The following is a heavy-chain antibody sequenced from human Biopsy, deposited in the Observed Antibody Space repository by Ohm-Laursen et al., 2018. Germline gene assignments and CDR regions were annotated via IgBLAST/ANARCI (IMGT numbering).Heavy chain of an antibody. J-gene: IGHJ4*02. CDR3: VLASFDY. Sequence: GSSVKVPCKSSRYTFTTYYIHWVRQAPGQGLEWMGIINPGGNSTAYTQNFQGRVTMTWDTSTTTVYMELSSLRSEDTAVYYCVLASFDYWGQGTLVTVPS. CDR2: INPGGNST. V-gene: IGHV1-46*01. CDR1: RYTFTTYY.